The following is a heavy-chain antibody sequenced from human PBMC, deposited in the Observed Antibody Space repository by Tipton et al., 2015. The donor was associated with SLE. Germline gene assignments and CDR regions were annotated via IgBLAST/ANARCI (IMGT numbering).Heavy chain of an antibody. V-gene: IGHV3-30*04. CDR3: ARALLWFGDHMDV. D-gene: IGHD3-10*01. J-gene: IGHJ6*03. CDR2: ISYDGSNK. CDR1: GFTFSNYA. Sequence: SLRLSCAASGFTFSNYAMHWVRQAPGKGLEWVAVISYDGSNKYYADSVKGRFTISRDNSKNTLCLQMNSLRAEDTAVYYCARALLWFGDHMDVWGKGTTVTVSS.